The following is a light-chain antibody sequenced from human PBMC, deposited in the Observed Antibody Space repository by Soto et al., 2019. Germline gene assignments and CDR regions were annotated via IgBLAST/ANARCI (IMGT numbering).Light chain of an antibody. J-gene: IGLJ2*01. Sequence: QSVLTQPRSVSGSPGQSVTISCTGTSGDVGGYNYVSWYQHHPGKAPKVFIYDVSKRPSGVPDRFSGSKSGNTASLTISGLQAEDEADYYCCSYAGNSYIIFGGGTKLTIL. CDR1: SGDVGGYNY. CDR2: DVS. V-gene: IGLV2-11*01. CDR3: CSYAGNSYII.